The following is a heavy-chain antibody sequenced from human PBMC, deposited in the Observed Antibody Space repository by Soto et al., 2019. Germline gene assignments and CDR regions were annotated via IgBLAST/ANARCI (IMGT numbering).Heavy chain of an antibody. Sequence: QVQLVQSGAEVKKPGSSVKVSCKASGGTFSSYAISWVRQAPGQGLEWMGGIIPIFGTANYAQKFKGRVTITADESTSTAYMELSRLRSEDTAVYYCARGGRYCSGGSCSFDYWGQGTLVTVSS. V-gene: IGHV1-69*01. CDR1: GGTFSSYA. J-gene: IGHJ4*02. CDR3: ARGGRYCSGGSCSFDY. D-gene: IGHD2-15*01. CDR2: IIPIFGTA.